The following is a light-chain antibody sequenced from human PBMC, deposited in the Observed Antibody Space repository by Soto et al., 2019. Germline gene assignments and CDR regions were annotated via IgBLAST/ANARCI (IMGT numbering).Light chain of an antibody. CDR1: SRDVGGHDY. CDR3: SSYTSGTSFYV. Sequence: QSALTQPASVSGSPGQSITISCTGTSRDVGGHDYVSWYQQHPGKAPKLIIFEVSNRPSGVSNRFSGSKSGNTASLTISGLRAEDEAEYYCSSYTSGTSFYVFGFGTKVTVL. V-gene: IGLV2-14*01. J-gene: IGLJ1*01. CDR2: EVS.